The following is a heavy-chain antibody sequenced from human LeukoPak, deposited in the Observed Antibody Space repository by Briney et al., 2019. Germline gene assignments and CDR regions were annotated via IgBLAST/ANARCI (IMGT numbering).Heavy chain of an antibody. CDR3: ERVSTPDSSGYFYFDY. V-gene: IGHV4-34*01. CDR1: GGSFSGYY. D-gene: IGHD3-22*01. CDR2: INHSGST. Sequence: PSETLSLTCAVYGGSFSGYYWSWIRQPPGKGLEWIGEINHSGSTNYNPSLKSRVTISVATSKNRFSLKLSSVTAADTAVYYCERVSTPDSSGYFYFDYWGQGTLVTVSS. J-gene: IGHJ4*02.